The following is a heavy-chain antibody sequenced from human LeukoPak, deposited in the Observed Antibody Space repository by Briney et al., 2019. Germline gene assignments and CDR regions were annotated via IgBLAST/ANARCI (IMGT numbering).Heavy chain of an antibody. CDR3: ARGLYCSGGSCYGPSFDI. CDR1: GYTFTGYY. D-gene: IGHD2-15*01. CDR2: INPNSGGT. Sequence: WASVKVSCKASGYTFTGYYMHWVRQAPGQGLEWMGWINPNSGGTNYAQKFQGRVTVTRDTSISTAYMELSRLRSDDTAVYYCARGLYCSGGSCYGPSFDIWGQGTMVTVSS. J-gene: IGHJ3*02. V-gene: IGHV1-2*02.